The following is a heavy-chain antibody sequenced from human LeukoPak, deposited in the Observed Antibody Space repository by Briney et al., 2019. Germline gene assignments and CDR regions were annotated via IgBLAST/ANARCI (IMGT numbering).Heavy chain of an antibody. CDR1: GGSISSSRYY. D-gene: IGHD5-18*01. V-gene: IGHV4-39*07. Sequence: AETLSLTCTVSGGSISSSRYYWGWIRQPPGKGLEWIWSMYYSGSPYFNPPLKSRLTISVDTSNNQFSLKLSSVTGVDTAVYYCARGRVEIQLWLRGPNWFDPWGQGTLVTVSS. CDR2: MYYSGSP. CDR3: ARGRVEIQLWLRGPNWFDP. J-gene: IGHJ5*02.